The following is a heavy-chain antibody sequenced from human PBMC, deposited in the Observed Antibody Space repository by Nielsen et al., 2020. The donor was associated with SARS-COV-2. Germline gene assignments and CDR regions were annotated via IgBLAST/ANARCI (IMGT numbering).Heavy chain of an antibody. D-gene: IGHD3-22*01. CDR1: GFTFDDYA. CDR3: AKDPHYYDSSGHFDI. V-gene: IGHV3-9*01. CDR2: ISWNSGSI. J-gene: IGHJ3*02. Sequence: SLKISCAASGFTFDDYATHWVRQAPGKGLEWVSGISWNSGSIGYADSVKGRFTISRDNAKNSLYLQMNSLRAEDTALYYCAKDPHYYDSSGHFDIWGQGTMVTVSS.